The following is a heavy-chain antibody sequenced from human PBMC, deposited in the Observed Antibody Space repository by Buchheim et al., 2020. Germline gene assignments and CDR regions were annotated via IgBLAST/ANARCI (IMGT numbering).Heavy chain of an antibody. CDR2: ITGSGDIV. V-gene: IGHV3-48*01. J-gene: IGHJ4*02. CDR1: GFTFSLCS. D-gene: IGHD1-26*01. Sequence: VELLESGGDLVQPGGSLRLSCAASGFTFSLCSMNWVRQAPGKGLEWIAYITGSGDIVYYADSVQGRFTISRDNAKNSLYLQMNSLNVDDTALYFCAGTPGGGGTHYYNYLDSWGQGTL. CDR3: AGTPGGGGTHYYNYLDS.